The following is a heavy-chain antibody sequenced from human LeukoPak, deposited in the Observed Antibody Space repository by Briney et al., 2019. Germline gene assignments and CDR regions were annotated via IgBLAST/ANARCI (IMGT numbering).Heavy chain of an antibody. Sequence: PSETLSLTCTVSGGSISSSSYYWGWIRQPPGKGLEWIGSIYYSGSTYYNPSLKSRVTISVDTSKNQFSLKLSSVTAADTAVYYCAGASGITIFGVVITNAFDIWGQGTMVTVSS. CDR2: IYYSGST. V-gene: IGHV4-39*07. CDR1: GGSISSSSYY. J-gene: IGHJ3*02. D-gene: IGHD3-3*01. CDR3: AGASGITIFGVVITNAFDI.